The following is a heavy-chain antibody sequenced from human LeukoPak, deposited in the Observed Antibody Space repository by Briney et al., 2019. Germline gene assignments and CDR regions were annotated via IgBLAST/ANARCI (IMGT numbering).Heavy chain of an antibody. D-gene: IGHD6-19*01. J-gene: IGHJ6*02. CDR2: IDTAGDT. CDR1: GFTFSSYG. V-gene: IGHV3-13*01. Sequence: PGGSLRLSCAASGFTFSSYGMHWVRQDTGKGLEWVSSIDTAGDTYYASSVKGRFTISRGNAQNSLYLQMNSLTGGDTAVYYCARETPMAGVNGDFYGMDVWGQGTTVTVSS. CDR3: ARETPMAGVNGDFYGMDV.